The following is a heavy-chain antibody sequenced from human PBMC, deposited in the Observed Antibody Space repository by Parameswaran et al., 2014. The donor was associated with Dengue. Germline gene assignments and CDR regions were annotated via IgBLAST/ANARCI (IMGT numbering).Heavy chain of an antibody. Sequence: QAGGSLRLSCAASGFTFSNYGMHWFRQAPGKELEWVAVIAYDESYKHYADSVKGRFTISRDTSKNTLYLQIDSVRSEDTAVYYCAKIDCSATYCYRPDYWGQGTLVTVSS. CDR2: IAYDESYK. CDR1: GFTFSNYG. V-gene: IGHV3-30*18. CDR3: AKIDCSATYCYRPDY. J-gene: IGHJ4*02. D-gene: IGHD2-21*02.